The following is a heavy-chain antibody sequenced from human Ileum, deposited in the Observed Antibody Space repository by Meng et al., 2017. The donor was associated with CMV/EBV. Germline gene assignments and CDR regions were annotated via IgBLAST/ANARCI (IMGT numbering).Heavy chain of an antibody. CDR2: ISGSGNDI. CDR1: GFTFSSYE. Sequence: GESLKISCAASGFTFSSYEMNWVRQAPGKGLEWASYISGSGNDIYYADSVKGRFTISRDNAKNSLYVQMNSLRAEDTGVYYCARELYCTSSSCGMDVWGQGTTVTVSS. CDR3: ARELYCTSSSCGMDV. V-gene: IGHV3-48*03. D-gene: IGHD2-2*01. J-gene: IGHJ6*02.